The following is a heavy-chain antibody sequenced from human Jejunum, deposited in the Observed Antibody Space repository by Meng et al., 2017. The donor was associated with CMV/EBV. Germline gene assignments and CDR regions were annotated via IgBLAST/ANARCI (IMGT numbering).Heavy chain of an antibody. Sequence: SVSACTLLCGHCYWRWPRQPPGQALLGIGYITYSCNTYYNPSRVSRITLSSDTTKNQFPRKLRSVPAADPAVYYGSRYTRETSFDFWGQGTLVTVSS. J-gene: IGHJ4*02. CDR1: ACTLLCGHCY. CDR2: ITYSCNT. CDR3: SRYTRETSFDF. D-gene: IGHD2-2*02. V-gene: IGHV4-30-4*08.